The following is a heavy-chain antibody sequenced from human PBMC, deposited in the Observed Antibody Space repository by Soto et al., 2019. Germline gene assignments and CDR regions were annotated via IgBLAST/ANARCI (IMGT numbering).Heavy chain of an antibody. CDR2: ISAYDGNT. V-gene: IGHV1-18*01. Sequence: ASVKVSCKASGYTCTRYGISWVRQAPGQGLEWMGWISAYDGNTNYGKKVEGRVTMTTVTSTSTDDMELRSLRSDDRAVYYCARSHRALRYFDCLFPPWFDPWGQGTLVTVSS. CDR3: ARSHRALRYFDCLFPPWFDP. CDR1: GYTCTRYG. D-gene: IGHD3-9*01. J-gene: IGHJ5*02.